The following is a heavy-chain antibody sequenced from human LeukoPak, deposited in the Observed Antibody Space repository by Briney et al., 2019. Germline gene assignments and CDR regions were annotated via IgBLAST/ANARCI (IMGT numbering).Heavy chain of an antibody. Sequence: GGSLRLSCAASGFTFSSYWMSWVRQAPGKGLEWVANIKQDGSEKYYVDSVKGRFTISRDNAKNSLYLQMNSLRAEDTAVYYCARGWGYSYGSGFDYWGQGTLVTVSS. J-gene: IGHJ4*02. CDR3: ARGWGYSYGSGFDY. CDR2: IKQDGSEK. V-gene: IGHV3-7*01. CDR1: GFTFSSYW. D-gene: IGHD5-18*01.